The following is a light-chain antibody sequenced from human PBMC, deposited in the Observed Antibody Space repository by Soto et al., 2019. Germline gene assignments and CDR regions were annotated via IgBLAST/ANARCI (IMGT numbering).Light chain of an antibody. V-gene: IGLV2-23*01. CDR2: EGS. Sequence: QSVLTQPASVSGAPVQSITISCTGTSSDVGNNNLVSWYQQHPGKAPKFVIYEGSKRPSGVSNRFSGSKSGNTASLTISGLRVEEEADYYCCSKAGNSCPIFGPGPTFPVL. CDR3: CSKAGNSCPI. J-gene: IGLJ1*01. CDR1: SSDVGNNNL.